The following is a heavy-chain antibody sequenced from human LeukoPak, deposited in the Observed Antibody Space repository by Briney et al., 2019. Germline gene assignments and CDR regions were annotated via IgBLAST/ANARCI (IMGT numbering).Heavy chain of an antibody. J-gene: IGHJ4*02. CDR1: GYSFTTYW. Sequence: GESLKISCKGSGYSFTTYWIGLVRQMPGKGLEWMGIIYPGDSDTRYSPSFQGQVTISADKSISTAYLQWSSLKASDTAMYYCVSSGSPIPYYFDYWGQGTLVTVSS. CDR2: IYPGDSDT. CDR3: VSSGSPIPYYFDY. D-gene: IGHD1-26*01. V-gene: IGHV5-51*01.